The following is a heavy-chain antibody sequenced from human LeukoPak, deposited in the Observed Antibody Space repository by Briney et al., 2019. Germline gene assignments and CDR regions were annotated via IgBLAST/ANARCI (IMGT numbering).Heavy chain of an antibody. V-gene: IGHV4-34*01. CDR1: GGSFSGYY. D-gene: IGHD2-2*01. CDR2: INHSGST. Sequence: SETLSLTCAVYGGSFSGYYWSWIRQPPGKGLEWIGEINHSGSTNYNPSLKSRVTISVDTSKNQFSLKLSSVTAADTAVYYCARGERDCSSTSCYAAKPFDYWGQGTLVTVSS. J-gene: IGHJ4*02. CDR3: ARGERDCSSTSCYAAKPFDY.